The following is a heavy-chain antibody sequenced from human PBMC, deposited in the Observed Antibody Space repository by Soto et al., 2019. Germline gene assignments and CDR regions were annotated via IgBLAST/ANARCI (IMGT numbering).Heavy chain of an antibody. CDR2: IIPIFSTA. J-gene: IGHJ4*02. Sequence: QVQLVQSGAEVKKPGSSVKVSCKASGGTFSSYAISWVRQAPGQGLEWMGGIIPIFSTANYAQKFQGRVTITADESTSTADMELSSLRSEDTAVYYCAGVPQGLTGYYHWGQGTLVTVSA. CDR3: AGVPQGLTGYYH. D-gene: IGHD3-9*01. V-gene: IGHV1-69*01. CDR1: GGTFSSYA.